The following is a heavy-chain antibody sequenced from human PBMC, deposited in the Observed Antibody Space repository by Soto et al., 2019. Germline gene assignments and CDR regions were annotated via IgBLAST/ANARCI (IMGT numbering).Heavy chain of an antibody. D-gene: IGHD3-3*01. Sequence: EVQLLESGGGLAQPGGSLRLSCAASGFTFRNYAMSWVRQAPGKGLVWVSAISGSGGSTTYADSVKGRFTITRDNTKNTLYLQMSSLRSDDTAVYYCAKDFGLGRPYYYGMDVWGQGNTVTVSS. CDR3: AKDFGLGRPYYYGMDV. CDR1: GFTFRNYA. V-gene: IGHV3-23*01. J-gene: IGHJ6*02. CDR2: ISGSGGST.